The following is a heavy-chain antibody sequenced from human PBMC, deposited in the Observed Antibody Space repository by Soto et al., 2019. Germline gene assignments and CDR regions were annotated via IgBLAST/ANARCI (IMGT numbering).Heavy chain of an antibody. CDR2: IYPGDSDT. D-gene: IGHD6-13*01. V-gene: IGHV5-51*01. CDR1: GYSFTSYW. J-gene: IGHJ4*02. CDR3: ASQAGRAAAGTVPFFES. Sequence: GESLKISCKGSGYSFTSYWIGWVRQMPGKGLEWMGIIYPGDSDTRYSPSFQGQVTISADKSISTAYLQWSSLKASDTAMYYCASQAGRAAAGTVPFFESWGQGTLVTVSS.